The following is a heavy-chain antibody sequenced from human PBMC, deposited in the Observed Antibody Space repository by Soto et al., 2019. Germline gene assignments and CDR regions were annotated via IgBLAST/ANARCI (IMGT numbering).Heavy chain of an antibody. CDR3: AKLGYYYDRAHDAFDI. CDR1: GFTFSSYG. CDR2: ISYDGSNK. V-gene: IGHV3-30*18. D-gene: IGHD3-22*01. J-gene: IGHJ3*02. Sequence: PGGSLRLSCAASGFTFSSYGMHWVRQAPGKGLEWVAVISYDGSNKYYADSVKGRFTISRDNSKNTLYLQMNSLRAEDTAVYYCAKLGYYYDRAHDAFDIWGQGTMVTVSS.